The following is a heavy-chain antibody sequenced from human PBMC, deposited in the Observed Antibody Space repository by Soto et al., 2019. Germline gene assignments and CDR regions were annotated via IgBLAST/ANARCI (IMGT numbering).Heavy chain of an antibody. CDR1: ELTFTTYA. CDR2: ISANSRDI. CDR3: AKVSSGWYRSPNWLDP. Sequence: EVQLLESGGGLVRPGGSLRLSCAASELTFTTYAMSWVRQAPGKGLEWVSSISANSRDIYYADSVKGRLTSSRDNSKNTLDLQRNTLRAEDTSVYYCAKVSSGWYRSPNWLDPWGQGTLVTVSS. J-gene: IGHJ5*02. V-gene: IGHV3-23*01. D-gene: IGHD6-19*01.